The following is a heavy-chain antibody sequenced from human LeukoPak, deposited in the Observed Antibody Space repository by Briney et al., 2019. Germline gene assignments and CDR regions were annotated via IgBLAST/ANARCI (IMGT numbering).Heavy chain of an antibody. CDR1: GFTFSSYS. V-gene: IGHV3-48*01. J-gene: IGHJ4*02. CDR3: XXXXXGYCSSTSCSENFDY. Sequence: QIGGSLRLSCAASGFTFSSYSMNWVRQAPGKGLEWVSYISSSSSTIYYADSVKGRFTISRDNAKNSLYLQMNSLRAEDTAVYYXXXXXXGYCSSTSCSENFDYWGQGTLVTVSS. D-gene: IGHD2-2*01. CDR2: ISSSSSTI.